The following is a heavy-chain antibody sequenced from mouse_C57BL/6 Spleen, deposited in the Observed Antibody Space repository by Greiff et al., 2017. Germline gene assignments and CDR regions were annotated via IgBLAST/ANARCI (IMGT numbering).Heavy chain of an antibody. CDR1: GFSLTSYG. CDR2: IWSGGST. J-gene: IGHJ1*03. V-gene: IGHV2-2*01. Sequence: VQLQQSGPGLVQPSQSLSITCTVSGFSLTSYGVHWVRQSPGKGLEWLGVIWSGGSTDYNAALIPKLSISEDNSKSQVFFKMNGLQADYTAIYCCARDWDWYFDVWGTGTTVTVSS. CDR3: ARDWDWYFDV. D-gene: IGHD4-1*01.